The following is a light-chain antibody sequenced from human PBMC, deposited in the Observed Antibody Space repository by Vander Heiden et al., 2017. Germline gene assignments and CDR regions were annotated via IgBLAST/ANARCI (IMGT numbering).Light chain of an antibody. Sequence: QSVLTQPPSASGTPGQWLSISCSGSSPDLGTNTVNWYQQLPGTAPKLLICGNNQRPSGVPDRFSGSKSGTSASLAISGRQSEDDADYYCAAWDDSLKTVVFGGGTKVTVL. CDR3: AAWDDSLKTVV. J-gene: IGLJ2*01. CDR2: GNN. CDR1: SPDLGTNT. V-gene: IGLV1-44*01.